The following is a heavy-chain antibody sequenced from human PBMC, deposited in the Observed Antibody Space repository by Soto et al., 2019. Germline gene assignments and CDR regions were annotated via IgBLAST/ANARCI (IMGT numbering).Heavy chain of an antibody. CDR2: IDPSDSYT. J-gene: IGHJ6*02. CDR1: GYSFTSYW. D-gene: IGHD2-2*01. Sequence: ESLKISCKGSGYSFTSYWISWVRQMPGKGLEWMGRIDPSDSYTNYSPSFQGHVTISADKSISTAYLQWSSLKASDTAMYYCARGRVVPAASTPYGMDVWGQGTTVTVSS. V-gene: IGHV5-10-1*01. CDR3: ARGRVVPAASTPYGMDV.